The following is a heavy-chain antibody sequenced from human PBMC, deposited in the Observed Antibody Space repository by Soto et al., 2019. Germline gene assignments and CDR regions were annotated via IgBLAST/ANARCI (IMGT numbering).Heavy chain of an antibody. CDR1: GYTFTSYD. D-gene: IGHD3-10*01. CDR3: ARGRFGTMVRGVIEF. CDR2: MNPNSGNT. J-gene: IGHJ4*02. V-gene: IGHV1-8*01. Sequence: ASVKVSCKASGYTFTSYDINWVRQATGQGLEWMGWMNPNSGNTGYAQKFQGRVTMTRNTSISTAYMELSSLRSEDTAVYYCARGRFGTMVRGVIEFWGQGTLVTAPQ.